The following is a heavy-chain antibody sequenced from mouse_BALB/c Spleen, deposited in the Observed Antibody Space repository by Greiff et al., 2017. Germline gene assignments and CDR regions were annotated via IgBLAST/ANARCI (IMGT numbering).Heavy chain of an antibody. CDR1: GYTFTSYW. CDR2: IYPGDGDT. CDR3: ARGYYYGSSPYAMDY. J-gene: IGHJ4*01. Sequence: VQLQQSGAELARPGASVKLSCKASGYTFTSYWMQWVKQRPGQGLEWIGAIYPGDGDTRYTQKFKGKATLTADKSSSTAYMQLSSLASEDSAVYYCARGYYYGSSPYAMDYWGQGTSVTVSS. V-gene: IGHV1-87*01. D-gene: IGHD1-1*01.